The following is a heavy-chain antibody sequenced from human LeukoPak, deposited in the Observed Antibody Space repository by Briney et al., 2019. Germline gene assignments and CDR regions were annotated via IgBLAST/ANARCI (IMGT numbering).Heavy chain of an antibody. Sequence: SETLSLTCTVSGDSISSSNYSWAWIRQPPGKGLEWIGSIYYSGDTSYYPSLQRRVTISVDTSKAQFSLRLSSVTAADAAVYYCAGHIIGSTYFDYWGQGSLVIVSS. V-gene: IGHV4-39*01. CDR2: IYYSGDT. D-gene: IGHD1-7*01. CDR3: AGHIIGSTYFDY. CDR1: GDSISSSNYS. J-gene: IGHJ4*02.